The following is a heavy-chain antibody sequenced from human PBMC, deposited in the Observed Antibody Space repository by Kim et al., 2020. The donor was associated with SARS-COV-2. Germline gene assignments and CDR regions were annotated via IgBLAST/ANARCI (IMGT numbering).Heavy chain of an antibody. V-gene: IGHV3-33*05. CDR2: ISYDGSNK. CDR1: GFTFSSYG. CDR3: ARDGGGYGYGHDFDY. J-gene: IGHJ4*02. D-gene: IGHD5-18*01. Sequence: GGSLRLSCAASGFTFSSYGMHWVRQAPGKGLEWVAVISYDGSNKYYADSVKGRFTISRDNSKNTLYLQMNSLRAEDTAVYYCARDGGGYGYGHDFDYWGQGTLVTVSS.